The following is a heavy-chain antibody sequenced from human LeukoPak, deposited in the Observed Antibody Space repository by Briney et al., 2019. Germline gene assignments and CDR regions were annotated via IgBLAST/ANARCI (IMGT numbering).Heavy chain of an antibody. CDR2: INFDGSST. D-gene: IGHD2/OR15-2a*01. J-gene: IGHJ6*02. CDR1: GFTFSIYW. Sequence: QPGGSERLSCAASGFTFSIYWMYWVRQAPGKGLVWVSRINFDGSSTSYADSVKGRFTISRDNSKNTLYLQMNSLRDEDTAVYYCAKYVSAKGPPYALDVWGQGTPVTVSS. CDR3: AKYVSAKGPPYALDV. V-gene: IGHV3-74*01.